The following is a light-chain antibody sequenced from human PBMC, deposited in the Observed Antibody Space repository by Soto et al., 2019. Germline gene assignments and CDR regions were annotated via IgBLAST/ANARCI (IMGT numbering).Light chain of an antibody. J-gene: IGKJ4*01. Sequence: EIVMTQSPATLSVSPGERATLSCRASQSVSSNLAWYQHKPGQAPRLLIYGASTRATGIPARFSGSGSGTESTLTICSLQSKDFAVYYCQQYNNWPPGAFGGGTKVEI. CDR3: QQYNNWPPGA. CDR2: GAS. V-gene: IGKV3-15*01. CDR1: QSVSSN.